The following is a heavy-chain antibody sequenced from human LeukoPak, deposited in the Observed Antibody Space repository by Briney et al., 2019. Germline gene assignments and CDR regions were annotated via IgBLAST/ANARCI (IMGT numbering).Heavy chain of an antibody. CDR1: GFTFSGSA. Sequence: GGSLRLYCAASGFTFSGSAIHWVRQASGKGLEWFGRIRSKANNYATEYDASVEGRLTISRDDSKNTAFLQMNALKTEDSAVYYCSASLKTYCSGGKCHSDYYYYGMDVWGQGTTVTVSS. J-gene: IGHJ6*02. CDR3: SASLKTYCSGGKCHSDYYYYGMDV. D-gene: IGHD2-15*01. CDR2: IRSKANNYAT. V-gene: IGHV3-73*01.